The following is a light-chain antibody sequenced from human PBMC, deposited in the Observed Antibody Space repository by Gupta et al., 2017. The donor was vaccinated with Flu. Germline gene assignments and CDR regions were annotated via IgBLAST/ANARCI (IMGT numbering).Light chain of an antibody. V-gene: IGLV2-14*01. J-gene: IGLJ1*01. CDR2: DVS. CDR3: SSYTSSSTFYV. Sequence: QSALTQPASVSGSPGQSITIPCTGTSSDVGGSDYVSWYRQDPGKAPKLVIYDVSNRPSGVSSRVSGSKSGNTASLTISGLQAEDETDYYCSSYTSSSTFYVFGSGTKVTGL. CDR1: SSDVGGSDY.